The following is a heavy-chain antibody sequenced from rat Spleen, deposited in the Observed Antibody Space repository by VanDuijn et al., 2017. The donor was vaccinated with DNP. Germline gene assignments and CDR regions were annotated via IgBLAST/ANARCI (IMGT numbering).Heavy chain of an antibody. Sequence: EVQLVESGGGLAQPGRSLKLSCAASGFTFSDYYMAWVRRTPAKGLEWVAYISYDGRSNYRGDSVKGRFTISRDNAKSSLYLQMDSLRSEDTATYYCTTLNYGNYDYWGQGVMVTVSS. CDR2: ISYDGRSN. J-gene: IGHJ2*01. CDR1: GFTFSDYY. V-gene: IGHV5-20*01. CDR3: TTLNYGNYDY. D-gene: IGHD1-3*01.